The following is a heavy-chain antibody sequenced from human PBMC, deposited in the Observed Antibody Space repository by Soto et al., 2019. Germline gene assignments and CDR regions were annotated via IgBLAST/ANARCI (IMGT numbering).Heavy chain of an antibody. D-gene: IGHD1-1*01. Sequence: EVQLVESGGGLVQPGGSLRLSCEASGFTFGTYWMTWVRQPPGKGLECVADIKPDGSERYYVDSVKGRFTISRDNAKYSLYRHMNSLRAEDTAVYYCATDLNGERYWGQGTLVTVYS. CDR2: IKPDGSER. V-gene: IGHV3-7*04. J-gene: IGHJ4*02. CDR3: ATDLNGERY. CDR1: GFTFGTYW.